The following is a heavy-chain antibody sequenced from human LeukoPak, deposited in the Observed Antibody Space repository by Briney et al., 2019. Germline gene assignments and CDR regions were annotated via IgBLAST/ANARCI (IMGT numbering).Heavy chain of an antibody. CDR3: ARGRGRWLVRSGMDV. J-gene: IGHJ6*02. CDR2: INHSGST. D-gene: IGHD6-19*01. Sequence: SETLSLTCAVYGGSFSGYYWSWIRQPPGKGLEWIGEINHSGSTNYNPSLKSRVTISVDTSKNQFSLKLSSVTAADTAVYYCARGRGRWLVRSGMDVWGQGTTVTVSS. CDR1: GGSFSGYY. V-gene: IGHV4-34*01.